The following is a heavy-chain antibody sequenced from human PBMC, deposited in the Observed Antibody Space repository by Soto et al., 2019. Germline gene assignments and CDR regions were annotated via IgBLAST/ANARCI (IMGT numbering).Heavy chain of an antibody. J-gene: IGHJ4*02. CDR1: GDSITSIYH. D-gene: IGHD2-15*01. CDR2: IYHSGST. V-gene: IGHV4-38-2*01. Sequence: PSETLSLTCAVSGDSITSIYHWAWIRQPPGRGLEWVASIYHSGSTFYNPSLRSRVTLSVDTSKNQFSLRLNSVTVADTAVYFCAGFVVPASRNSDFDYWGQGTLVTV. CDR3: AGFVVPASRNSDFDY.